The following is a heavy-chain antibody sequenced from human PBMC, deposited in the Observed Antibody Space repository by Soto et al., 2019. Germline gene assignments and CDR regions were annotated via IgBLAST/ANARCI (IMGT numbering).Heavy chain of an antibody. D-gene: IGHD4-4*01. J-gene: IGHJ6*02. V-gene: IGHV1-69*01. CDR3: AREGARGNYHYYGMDV. Sequence: QVQLVQSGAEVKKPGSSVKVSCKASGGTFSSYAISWVRQAPGQGHEWMGGIIPIFGTANYAQKFQGRVTITADESTSTAYMELSSLRSEDTAVYYCAREGARGNYHYYGMDVWGQGTTVTVSS. CDR2: IIPIFGTA. CDR1: GGTFSSYA.